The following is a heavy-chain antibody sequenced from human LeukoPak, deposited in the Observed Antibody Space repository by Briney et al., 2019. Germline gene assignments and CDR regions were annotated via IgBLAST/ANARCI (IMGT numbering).Heavy chain of an antibody. CDR1: GDSVSSNSAA. J-gene: IGHJ4*02. V-gene: IGHV6-1*01. CDR2: TYYRSKWYN. Sequence: SQTLSFTCAISGDSVSSNSAAWNWIRQSPSRGLEWLGRTYYRSKWYNDYAVSVKSRITINPDTSKNQFSLQLNSVTPEDTAVYYCARDKGYSYGYGFSEAHYFDYWGQGTLVTVSS. CDR3: ARDKGYSYGYGFSEAHYFDY. D-gene: IGHD5-18*01.